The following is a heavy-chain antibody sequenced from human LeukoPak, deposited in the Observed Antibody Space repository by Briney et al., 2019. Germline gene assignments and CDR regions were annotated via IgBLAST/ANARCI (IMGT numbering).Heavy chain of an antibody. V-gene: IGHV4-30-2*01. J-gene: IGHJ6*02. D-gene: IGHD4-17*01. CDR3: ARGPTVKYYYYGMDV. CDR1: GGSISGGGYS. CDR2: IYHSGST. Sequence: PSETLSLTCAVSGGSISGGGYSWSWIRQPPGKGLEWIGYIYHSGSTYYNPSLKSRVTISVDRSKNQFSLKLSSVTAADTAVYYCARGPTVKYYYYGMDVWGQGTTVTVSS.